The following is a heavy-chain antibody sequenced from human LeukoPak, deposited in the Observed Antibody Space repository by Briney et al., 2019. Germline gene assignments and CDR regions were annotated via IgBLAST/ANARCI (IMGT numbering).Heavy chain of an antibody. J-gene: IGHJ6*04. D-gene: IGHD1-26*01. CDR3: ARGNSGSYWFYYYGMDV. CDR2: VHHSGIT. CDR1: GGFISSGGYY. Sequence: SETLSLTCVVSGGFISSGGYYWGWIRHPPEKGLEWIGSVHHSGITYYNTSLKSRVTISVDKSKNQFSLELTSVTAADTAVYYCARGNSGSYWFYYYGMDVWGKGTTVTVSS. V-gene: IGHV4-39*07.